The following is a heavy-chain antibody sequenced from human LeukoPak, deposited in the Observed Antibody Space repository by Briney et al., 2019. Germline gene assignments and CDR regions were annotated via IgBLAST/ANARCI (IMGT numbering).Heavy chain of an antibody. Sequence: SETLSLTCTVSGGSISSGYWSWIRQPPGKGLEWIGSIYHSGSTYDNPALKSRVTISVDTSKNQFSLKLSSVTATDTAVYYCARQSQYFGELFFDFWGQGILVTVSS. D-gene: IGHD3-10*01. CDR3: ARQSQYFGELFFDF. J-gene: IGHJ4*02. CDR2: IYHSGST. V-gene: IGHV4-59*04. CDR1: GGSISSGY.